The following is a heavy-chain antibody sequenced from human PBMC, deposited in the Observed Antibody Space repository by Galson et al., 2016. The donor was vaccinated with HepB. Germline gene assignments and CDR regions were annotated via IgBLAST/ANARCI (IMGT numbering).Heavy chain of an antibody. Sequence: SLRLSCAASGFTFSTYWMSWVRQAPGKGLEWVANIKPDGSEKYYVDSVKGRFTISRDTAKSSLYLQMNSLGAEDTAVYYCARRQMDTMSAFDYWGQGTLVTVSS. J-gene: IGHJ4*02. CDR2: IKPDGSEK. CDR3: ARRQMDTMSAFDY. D-gene: IGHD5-24*01. CDR1: GFTFSTYW. V-gene: IGHV3-7*01.